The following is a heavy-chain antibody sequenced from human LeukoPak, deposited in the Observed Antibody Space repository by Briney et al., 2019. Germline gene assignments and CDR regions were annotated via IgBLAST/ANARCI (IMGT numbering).Heavy chain of an antibody. J-gene: IGHJ4*02. CDR3: AKDINYYDSSGLLGDY. CDR2: IYYDGSKT. V-gene: IGHV3-30*02. Sequence: GGSLRLSCAASGFTFSSFGMHWVRQAPDKGLEWAAFIYYDGSKTYYADSVKGRFTISRDNSKNTLFLQMNSLRAEDTAVYYCAKDINYYDSSGLLGDYWGQGTLVTVSS. CDR1: GFTFSSFG. D-gene: IGHD3-22*01.